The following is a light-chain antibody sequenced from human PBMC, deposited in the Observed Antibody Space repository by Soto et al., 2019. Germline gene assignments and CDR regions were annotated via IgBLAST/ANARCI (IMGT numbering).Light chain of an antibody. CDR3: QQCDTTPIT. V-gene: IGKV1-39*01. Sequence: DIQMTQSPSSLSSSLGDRGTITCRASQSIDSYLTWYQQKPGKAPNLLIYAASTLDSGVPSRFSGSGSGTDFTLTIRSLEPEDFATYYCQQCDTTPITFGQGTRLENK. CDR1: QSIDSY. CDR2: AAS. J-gene: IGKJ5*01.